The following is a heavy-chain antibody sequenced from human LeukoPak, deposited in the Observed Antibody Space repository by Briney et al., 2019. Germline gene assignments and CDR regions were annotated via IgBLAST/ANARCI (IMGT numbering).Heavy chain of an antibody. Sequence: GGSLRLSCAASGLTFSSYYMHWVRQAPGKGLVWVSRINTDGSSTTYADSVKGRFTISRDNAKNTLYLQMNSLRVDDTAVYYCARGRYCSGGTCSNAFDIWGQGTMVTVSS. CDR3: ARGRYCSGGTCSNAFDI. D-gene: IGHD2-15*01. CDR1: GLTFSSYY. J-gene: IGHJ3*02. CDR2: INTDGSST. V-gene: IGHV3-74*03.